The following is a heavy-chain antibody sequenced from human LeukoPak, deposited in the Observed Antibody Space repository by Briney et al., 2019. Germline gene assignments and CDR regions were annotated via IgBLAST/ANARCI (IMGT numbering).Heavy chain of an antibody. D-gene: IGHD2-15*01. Sequence: SQTLSLTCAISGDSVSSDSAGWNWIRQSPSRGLEWLGRMSDGSKWSNDYAVSVKRRITINPCTSQSQFSLQLNSLTPENTAVYYCARAPIGRCYFDLWGRGTLVTVSS. CDR1: GDSVSSDSAG. CDR2: MSDGSKWSN. J-gene: IGHJ2*01. V-gene: IGHV6-1*01. CDR3: ARAPIGRCYFDL.